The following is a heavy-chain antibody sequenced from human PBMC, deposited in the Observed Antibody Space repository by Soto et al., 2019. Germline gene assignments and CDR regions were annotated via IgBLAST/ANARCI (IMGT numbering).Heavy chain of an antibody. V-gene: IGHV3-30-3*01. Sequence: GGSLRLSCAASGFTFSSYAMHWVRQAPGKGLEWVAVISYDGSNKYYADSVKGRFTISRDNSKNTLYLQMNSLRAEDTAVYYCASCQLPAGSYYGMDVWGQGTTVTVSS. CDR1: GFTFSSYA. CDR3: ASCQLPAGSYYGMDV. D-gene: IGHD2-2*01. J-gene: IGHJ6*02. CDR2: ISYDGSNK.